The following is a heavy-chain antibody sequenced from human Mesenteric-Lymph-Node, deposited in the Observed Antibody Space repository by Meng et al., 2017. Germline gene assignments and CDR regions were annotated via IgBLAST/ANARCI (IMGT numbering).Heavy chain of an antibody. CDR1: GYSISSSNW. D-gene: IGHD1-26*01. V-gene: IGHV4-28*03. Sequence: QVQLQESGPGLVKPSDTLSLTCAVSGYSISSSNWWGWIRQPPGKGLEWIGYIYYSGSTYYNPSLKSRVTISVDKSKNQFSLKLSSVTAADTAVYYCARGKQDAWELLAYWGQGALVTVSS. J-gene: IGHJ4*02. CDR3: ARGKQDAWELLAY. CDR2: IYYSGST.